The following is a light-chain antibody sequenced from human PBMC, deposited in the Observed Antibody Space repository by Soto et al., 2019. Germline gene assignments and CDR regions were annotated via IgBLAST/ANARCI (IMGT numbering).Light chain of an antibody. CDR2: DAS. CDR1: QSVSSY. V-gene: IGKV3-11*01. J-gene: IGKJ4*01. Sequence: EIVFTQSPPTLSLSPGERATLSCRASQSVSSYLAWYQQKPGQAPRLLIYDASDRATGIPARFSGSGSGTDFTLTISSLEPEDFAVYYCQQRSNWPLTFGGRTKVDI. CDR3: QQRSNWPLT.